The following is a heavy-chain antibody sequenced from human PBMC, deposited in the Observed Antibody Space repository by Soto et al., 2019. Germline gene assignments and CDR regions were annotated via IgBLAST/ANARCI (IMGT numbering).Heavy chain of an antibody. J-gene: IGHJ4*02. V-gene: IGHV1-18*01. CDR2: ISAYNGNT. CDR1: GYTFTSYA. Sequence: ASVKVSCKASGYTFTSYAMHWVPQAPGQRLEWMGWISAYNGNTKYAQKLQGRVTMTTDTSTSTAYMELRSLRSDDTAVYYCARGRPPVVLFDYWGQGTLVTVSS. CDR3: ARGRPPVVLFDY. D-gene: IGHD2-15*01.